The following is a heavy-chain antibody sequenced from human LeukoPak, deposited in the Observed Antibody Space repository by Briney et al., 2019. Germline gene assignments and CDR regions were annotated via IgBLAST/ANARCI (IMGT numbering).Heavy chain of an antibody. CDR1: GFTLSNDC. D-gene: IGHD2-15*01. Sequence: GGSLRLSCAVSGFTLSNDCIHWGRQAPGKGPLWVSRISGDGTTTNYADSVKGRFTISRDSAKNMLNLQMDSLRAGDTAVYYCAGTWSFDYWGQGTLVTVSS. CDR3: AGTWSFDY. CDR2: ISGDGTTT. J-gene: IGHJ4*02. V-gene: IGHV3-74*01.